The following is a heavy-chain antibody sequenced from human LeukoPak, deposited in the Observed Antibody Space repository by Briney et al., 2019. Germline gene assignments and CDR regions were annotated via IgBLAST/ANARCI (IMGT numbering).Heavy chain of an antibody. Sequence: PGGSLRLSCAASGFTFSSYAMHWVRQAPGKGLEWVAVISYDGSNKYYADSVKGRFTISRDNSKNTLYLQMNSPRAEDTAVYYCAKDRDAFDIWGQGTMVTVSS. V-gene: IGHV3-30-3*01. CDR2: ISYDGSNK. CDR3: AKDRDAFDI. CDR1: GFTFSSYA. J-gene: IGHJ3*02.